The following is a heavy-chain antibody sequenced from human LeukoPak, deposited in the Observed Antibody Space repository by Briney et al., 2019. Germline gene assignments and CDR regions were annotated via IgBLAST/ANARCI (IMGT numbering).Heavy chain of an antibody. J-gene: IGHJ4*02. CDR2: MNPNSGNT. D-gene: IGHD6-13*01. CDR3: ARGMDSSSWYGEGYYFDY. CDR1: GYTFTSYD. Sequence: ASVKVSCKASGYTFTSYDINWVRQATGQGLEWMGWMNPNSGNTGYAQKFQGRVTMTRDTSISTAYMELSRLRSDDTAVYYCARGMDSSSWYGEGYYFDYWGQGTLVTVSS. V-gene: IGHV1-8*01.